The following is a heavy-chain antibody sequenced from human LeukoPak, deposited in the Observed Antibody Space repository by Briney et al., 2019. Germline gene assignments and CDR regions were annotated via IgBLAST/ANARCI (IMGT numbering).Heavy chain of an antibody. CDR2: ISGSDADT. D-gene: IGHD3-3*01. Sequence: PGGSLRLSCSASGFAFRSYAMSWVRQAPGKGLEWVSGISGSDADTYYADSVKGRFTISRDNSQNTLYLQMNSLRAEDTAVYYCAKDGRWSGPGYQYGMDVWGKGTTVTVSS. V-gene: IGHV3-23*01. CDR1: GFAFRSYA. J-gene: IGHJ6*04. CDR3: AKDGRWSGPGYQYGMDV.